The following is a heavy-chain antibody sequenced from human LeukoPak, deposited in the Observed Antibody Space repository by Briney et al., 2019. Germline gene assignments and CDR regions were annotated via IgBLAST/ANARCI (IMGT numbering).Heavy chain of an antibody. CDR1: GGSISSYY. V-gene: IGHV4-4*07. CDR3: ARASCSSTSCYQIPYYYMDV. Sequence: PSETLSLTXIVSGGSISSYYWNWIRQPAGKGLEWIGRIYTSGSTNYNPSLKSRVTISVDTSKNQFSLKLSSVTAADTAVYYCARASCSSTSCYQIPYYYMDVWGKGTTVTVSS. CDR2: IYTSGST. D-gene: IGHD2-2*01. J-gene: IGHJ6*03.